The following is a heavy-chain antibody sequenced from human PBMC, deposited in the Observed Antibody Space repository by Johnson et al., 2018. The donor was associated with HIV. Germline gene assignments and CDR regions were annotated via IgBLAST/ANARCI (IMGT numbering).Heavy chain of an antibody. Sequence: VQLVESGGGVVQPGRSLRLSCAAPGFTFSSYAMHWVRQAPGKGLEWVAVISYDGRNKYYADSVKGRFTISRDNSKNTLYLQMNSLRAEDTAVYYCARGVDGAFDIWGQGTMVTVSS. CDR3: ARGVDGAFDI. CDR1: GFTFSSYA. D-gene: IGHD3-10*01. V-gene: IGHV3-30-3*01. CDR2: ISYDGRNK. J-gene: IGHJ3*02.